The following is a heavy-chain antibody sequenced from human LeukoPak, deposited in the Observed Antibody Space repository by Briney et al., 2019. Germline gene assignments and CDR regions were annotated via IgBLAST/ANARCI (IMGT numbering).Heavy chain of an antibody. Sequence: ASVKVSCKVSGYTLTELSMHWVRQAPGKGLEWMGGFDPEDGETIYAQKFQGRVTVTEDTSTDTAYMELSSLRSEDTAVYYCATGVWSGGYSYGPFDYWGQGTLVTVSS. CDR1: GYTLTELS. CDR3: ATGVWSGGYSYGPFDY. D-gene: IGHD5-18*01. V-gene: IGHV1-24*01. J-gene: IGHJ4*02. CDR2: FDPEDGET.